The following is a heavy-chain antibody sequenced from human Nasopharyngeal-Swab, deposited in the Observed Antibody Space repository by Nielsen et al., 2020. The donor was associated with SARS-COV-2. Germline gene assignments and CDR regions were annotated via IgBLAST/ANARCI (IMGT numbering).Heavy chain of an antibody. J-gene: IGHJ6*02. V-gene: IGHV1-8*01. D-gene: IGHD3-3*01. CDR3: ARTFYDFWSGYRYGMDV. Sequence: ASLKVSCKASGYTFTSYDINWVRQATGQGLEWMGWMNPNSGNTGYAQKFQGRVTMTRNTSLSTAYMELSSLRSEDTAVHYCARTFYDFWSGYRYGMDVWGQGTTVTVSS. CDR1: GYTFTSYD. CDR2: MNPNSGNT.